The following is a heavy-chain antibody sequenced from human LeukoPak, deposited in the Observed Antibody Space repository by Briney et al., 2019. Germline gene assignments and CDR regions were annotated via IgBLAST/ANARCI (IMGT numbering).Heavy chain of an antibody. CDR1: GYTLTELS. V-gene: IGHV1-24*01. Sequence: ASVKVSCKVSGYTLTELSMHWVRQAPGKGLEWMGGFDPEDGETIYAQKFQGRVTMTEDTSTDTAYMELSSLRSEDTAVYYCATFETYYYDSSGYSDYWGQGTLVTVSS. CDR2: FDPEDGET. J-gene: IGHJ4*02. CDR3: ATFETYYYDSSGYSDY. D-gene: IGHD3-22*01.